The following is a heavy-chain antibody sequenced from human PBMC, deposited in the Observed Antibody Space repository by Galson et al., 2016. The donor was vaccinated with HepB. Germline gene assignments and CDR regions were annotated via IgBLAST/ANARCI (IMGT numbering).Heavy chain of an antibody. D-gene: IGHD1-14*01. CDR3: ARELDHSFYFDY. V-gene: IGHV1-46*01. J-gene: IGHJ4*02. Sequence: NTIYAQKFQDRITMTRDTSTSTVYMELISLRSEDTAVYYCARELDHSFYFDYWGQGTLLTVSS. CDR2: NT.